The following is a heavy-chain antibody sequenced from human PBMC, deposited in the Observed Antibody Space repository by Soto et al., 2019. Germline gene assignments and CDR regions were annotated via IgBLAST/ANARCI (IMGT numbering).Heavy chain of an antibody. Sequence: QVQLVESGGGVVQPGRSLRLSCAASGFTFSSYGMHWVRQAPGKGLEWVAVIWYDGSNKYYADSVKGRFTISRDNSKNTLYLQMNSLRAEDTAVYYCARDRLAAGPGGYYGMDVWGQGTTVTVSS. CDR1: GFTFSSYG. D-gene: IGHD6-13*01. J-gene: IGHJ6*02. CDR2: IWYDGSNK. V-gene: IGHV3-33*01. CDR3: ARDRLAAGPGGYYGMDV.